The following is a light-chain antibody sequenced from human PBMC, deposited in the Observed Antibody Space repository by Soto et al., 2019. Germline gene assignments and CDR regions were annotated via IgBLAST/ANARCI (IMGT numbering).Light chain of an antibody. Sequence: DVQMPQSPSSLSASVGDTVTITCRAGQTFNNYLNWYQHKQGKAPRVLMYAASNLKSGVPPRFSGSGVGRDFTLTISDLQPEDFATYYCQHSYSTRTFGQGTKVERK. CDR3: QHSYSTRT. V-gene: IGKV1-39*01. CDR2: AAS. CDR1: QTFNNY. J-gene: IGKJ1*01.